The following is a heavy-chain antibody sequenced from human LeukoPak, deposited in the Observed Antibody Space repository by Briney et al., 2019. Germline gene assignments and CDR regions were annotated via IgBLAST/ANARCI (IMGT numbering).Heavy chain of an antibody. CDR3: AGDWDWQWLGFDY. CDR2: IIPIFGTT. D-gene: IGHD6-19*01. Sequence: ASVKVSCKTSGGTFSSYAITWVRQTPGQGLEWMGGIIPIFGTTNYAQKFQDRVTITADESTSTAYMELSSLRSEDTAVYYCAGDWDWQWLGFDYWGQGTLVTVSS. J-gene: IGHJ4*02. CDR1: GGTFSSYA. V-gene: IGHV1-69*13.